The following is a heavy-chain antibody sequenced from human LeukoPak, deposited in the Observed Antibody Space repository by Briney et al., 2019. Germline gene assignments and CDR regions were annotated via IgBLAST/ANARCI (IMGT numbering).Heavy chain of an antibody. D-gene: IGHD2-2*01. J-gene: IGHJ6*03. CDR2: FSAYNGNT. CDR3: ARGGCSSTSCYYYYYMDV. V-gene: IGHV1-18*01. Sequence: GASVKVSCKASGYTFTSYGISWVRQAPGQGLEWMGWFSAYNGNTNYARKLQGRVTMTTDTSTSTAYMELRSLRSDDTAVYYCARGGCSSTSCYYYYYMDVWGKGTTVTVSS. CDR1: GYTFTSYG.